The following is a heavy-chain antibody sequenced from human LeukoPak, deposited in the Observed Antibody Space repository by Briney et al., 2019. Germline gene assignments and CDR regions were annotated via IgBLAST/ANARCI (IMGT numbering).Heavy chain of an antibody. CDR3: ARDPGDVAAAHDAFDI. J-gene: IGHJ3*02. V-gene: IGHV3-48*03. CDR2: LSSSGSAF. CDR1: GFTFRSYE. Sequence: QPGGSLTLSCEDSGFTFRSYEMNWVRQAPGKGLEWIAYLSSSGSAFSYADSVKGRFTIARDNAKNSVYLEMNSLRADDTAVYYCARDPGDVAAAHDAFDIWGQGTMVTVSS. D-gene: IGHD2-15*01.